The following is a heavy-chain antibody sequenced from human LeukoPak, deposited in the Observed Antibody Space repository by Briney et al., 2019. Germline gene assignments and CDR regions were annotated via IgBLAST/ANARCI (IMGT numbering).Heavy chain of an antibody. J-gene: IGHJ5*02. CDR2: IYPGENNI. CDR1: GYYFTNYW. V-gene: IGHV5-51*01. Sequence: GESLKISCKDSGYYFTNYWMAWVRQMPGKGLEYMGFIYPGENNIRYSPPLQGQVTISADKSINTAYLQQNNMKAAHTAIYYCPRHITTSSNSSHFEPWGQGTLVTVSS. D-gene: IGHD6-6*01. CDR3: PRHITTSSNSSHFEP.